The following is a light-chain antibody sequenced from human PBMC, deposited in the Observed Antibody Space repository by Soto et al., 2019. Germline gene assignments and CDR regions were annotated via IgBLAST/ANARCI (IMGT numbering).Light chain of an antibody. CDR1: SSDVGGYNF. J-gene: IGLJ1*01. V-gene: IGLV2-14*01. CDR3: CTYARNRLYV. CDR2: EVT. Sequence: QSALTQPASVSGSPGHSITISCTGTSSDVGGYNFVSWYQQKPGKAPKLLIYEVTHRPSGISDRFSGSKSGNMASLTISGLQDEDEASYYCCTYARNRLYVFGSGTKLTVL.